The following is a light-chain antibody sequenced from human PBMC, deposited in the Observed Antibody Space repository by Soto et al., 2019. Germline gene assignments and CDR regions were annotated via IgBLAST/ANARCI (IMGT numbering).Light chain of an antibody. J-gene: IGKJ1*01. CDR1: QSVSSRS. Sequence: EIVLTQSPGTLSLSPGERATLSCRASQSVSSRSLAWYQQKPGQAPRLLISGASSRAADIPDRFSGSGSGTDFTLTINRLEPEDFAVYYCQQYDSSPRTFGPGTKLDIK. V-gene: IGKV3-20*01. CDR3: QQYDSSPRT. CDR2: GAS.